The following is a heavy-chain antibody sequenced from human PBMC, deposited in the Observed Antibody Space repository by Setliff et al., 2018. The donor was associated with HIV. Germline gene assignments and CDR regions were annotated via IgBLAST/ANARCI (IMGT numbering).Heavy chain of an antibody. CDR1: GDSISTSNSY. CDR2: LYYGGST. V-gene: IGHV4-39*01. Sequence: NPSETLSLTCTVSGDSISTSNSYWGWVRQPPGKGLEWIGSLYYGGSTYYNPSLKSRDTISVDTSKNHFSLKLSSVTAADTAVYYCARHQVIPTVIGAFDIWGQGTVVTVSS. D-gene: IGHD3-16*02. CDR3: ARHQVIPTVIGAFDI. J-gene: IGHJ3*02.